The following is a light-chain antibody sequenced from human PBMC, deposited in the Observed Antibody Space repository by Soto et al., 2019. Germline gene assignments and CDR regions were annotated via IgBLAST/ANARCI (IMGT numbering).Light chain of an antibody. J-gene: IGLJ2*01. CDR2: EVS. V-gene: IGLV2-14*01. CDR1: SSDVGGYNY. Sequence: QSVLTQPASVSGSPGQSITISCTGTSSDVGGYNYVSWYQQHPGKAPKLMIYEVSNRPSGVSNRFSGSKSGNTASLTISGLQAEDEADYYCSSYTSSSTPGVVFGGGTKLNVL. CDR3: SSYTSSSTPGVV.